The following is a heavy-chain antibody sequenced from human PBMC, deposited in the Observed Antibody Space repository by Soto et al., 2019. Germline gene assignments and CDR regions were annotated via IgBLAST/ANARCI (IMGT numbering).Heavy chain of an antibody. CDR2: ISYDGSNV. J-gene: IGHJ4*02. V-gene: IGHV3-30*18. Sequence: QVQLVESGGGVVQPGRSLRLSCAASEFTFSSYGMHWVRQAPGKGLEWVALISYDGSNVYYADSVKGRFTVSRDNSRNTLYLQMNRVRAEDTAVYYCAKDVYLRYCAGDCYPKYWGQGTLVSVSS. CDR3: AKDVYLRYCAGDCYPKY. CDR1: EFTFSSYG. D-gene: IGHD2-21*02.